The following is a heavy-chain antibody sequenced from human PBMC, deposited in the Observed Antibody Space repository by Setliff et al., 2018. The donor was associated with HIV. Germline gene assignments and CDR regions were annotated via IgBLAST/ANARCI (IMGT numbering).Heavy chain of an antibody. D-gene: IGHD2-8*01. J-gene: IGHJ5*01. CDR2: INAESGDT. CDR1: GYTFTDYY. V-gene: IGHV1-2*02. Sequence: ASVKVSCKASGYTFTDYYIQWVRQAPGQGLEWMGWINAESGDTNYAEKFLGRVTMTRKTSINTAYMELIRLKPHDTAGYYCAGGGGYCTNGLCYNRWFGPWGQGTPVTVSS. CDR3: AGGGGYCTNGLCYNRWFGP.